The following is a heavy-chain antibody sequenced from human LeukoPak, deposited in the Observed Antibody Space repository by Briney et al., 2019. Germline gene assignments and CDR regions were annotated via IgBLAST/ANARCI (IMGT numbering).Heavy chain of an antibody. Sequence: SETLSLTCAVYGGSFSEYYWSWIRRPPGKGLEWIEEINHSGSTNYNPSLKSRVSISVDTSKNQFSLKLNSVTAADTAVYYCARGPGIAVAGTIYNWFDPWGQGTLVTVSS. CDR2: INHSGST. D-gene: IGHD6-19*01. V-gene: IGHV4-34*01. J-gene: IGHJ5*02. CDR1: GGSFSEYY. CDR3: ARGPGIAVAGTIYNWFDP.